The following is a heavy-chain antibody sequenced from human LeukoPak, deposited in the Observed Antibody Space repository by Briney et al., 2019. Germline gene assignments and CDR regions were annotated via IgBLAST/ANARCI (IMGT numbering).Heavy chain of an antibody. J-gene: IGHJ1*01. Sequence: GESLKISCKAFGYRFTTNWFGWVRQLPGKGLGGMGIIYPSDSDTRYSASFQGQVTISVDKSISTAYLQWSSLKASDTAMYYCARPGYSAYGESWGQGTLVTVSS. D-gene: IGHD5-12*01. CDR2: IYPSDSDT. CDR3: ARPGYSAYGES. CDR1: GYRFTTNW. V-gene: IGHV5-51*01.